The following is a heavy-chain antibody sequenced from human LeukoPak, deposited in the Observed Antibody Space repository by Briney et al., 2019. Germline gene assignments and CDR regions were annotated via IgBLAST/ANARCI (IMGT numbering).Heavy chain of an antibody. J-gene: IGHJ3*02. V-gene: IGHV4-4*02. Sequence: SGTLSLPCTVSWVSICSSHWLNSVRQPPGNGLEWVGKDYNSVSTTYTSSIRSRVTISVDTSKNQFSLKLSSVTAEDTALYYWAKGPYSSTNAFDIWGQGTMVTVSS. CDR3: AKGPYSSTNAFDI. D-gene: IGHD6-13*01. CDR2: DYNSVST. CDR1: WVSICSSHW.